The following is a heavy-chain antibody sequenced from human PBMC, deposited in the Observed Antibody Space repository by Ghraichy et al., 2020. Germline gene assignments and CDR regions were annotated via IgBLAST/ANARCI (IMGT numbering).Heavy chain of an antibody. D-gene: IGHD3-16*01. V-gene: IGHV3-74*01. Sequence: GESLNISCAASGFTFSSFWMHWVRQAPGKGLVWVSRINSDGSDTTYADSVKGRFTISRDNAKNTLYLQMNSLGVEDTAMYYCARDGGRDDAFHIWGQGTMATVSS. J-gene: IGHJ3*02. CDR2: INSDGSDT. CDR3: ARDGGRDDAFHI. CDR1: GFTFSSFW.